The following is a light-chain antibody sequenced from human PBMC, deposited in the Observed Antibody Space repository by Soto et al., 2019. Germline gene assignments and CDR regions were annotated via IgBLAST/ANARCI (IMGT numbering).Light chain of an antibody. CDR2: EVS. V-gene: IGLV2-8*01. J-gene: IGLJ1*01. CDR3: SSYAGSNIFYV. Sequence: QSALTQPPSASGSPGQSVTISCTGTSSDVGGYNYVSWYQQHPGKAPKPMIYEVSKRPSGVPDRFSGSKSGNTASLTVSGLQAEDEADYYCSSYAGSNIFYVFGTGTKLTVL. CDR1: SSDVGGYNY.